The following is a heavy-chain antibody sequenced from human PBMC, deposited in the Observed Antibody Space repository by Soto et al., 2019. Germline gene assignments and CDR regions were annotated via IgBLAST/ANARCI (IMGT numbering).Heavy chain of an antibody. D-gene: IGHD2-8*01. CDR3: ARPPFPGCINGVCYPCDH. V-gene: IGHV1-46*01. CDR1: GYTFTHYY. Sequence: QVQLVQSGAEVKKPGASVKVSCKASGYTFTHYYIHWVRQAPGQGLEGMGMINPSGGSTDYEQKFQGRVTMTTDPSTTTVYMELSSLRSDDTAVYYCARPPFPGCINGVCYPCDHWGQGTPGHRLL. J-gene: IGHJ4*02. CDR2: INPSGGST.